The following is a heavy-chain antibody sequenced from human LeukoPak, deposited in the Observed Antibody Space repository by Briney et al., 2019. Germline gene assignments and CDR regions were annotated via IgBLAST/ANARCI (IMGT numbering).Heavy chain of an antibody. CDR2: IYSGGST. Sequence: PGGSLRLSCAASGFTVSSNYMSWVRQAPGKGLEWVSVIYSGGSTYYADSVKGRFTISRDNSKNTLYLQMNSLRAEDTAVYYCARDGEGYGDPYFDYWGQGTLVTVSS. CDR3: ARDGEGYGDPYFDY. D-gene: IGHD4-17*01. J-gene: IGHJ4*02. CDR1: GFTVSSNY. V-gene: IGHV3-53*01.